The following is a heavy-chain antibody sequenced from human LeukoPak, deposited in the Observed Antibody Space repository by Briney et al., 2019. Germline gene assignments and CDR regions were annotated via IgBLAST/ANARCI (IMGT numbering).Heavy chain of an antibody. CDR3: AKGLSAAGDYYFDY. J-gene: IGHJ4*02. V-gene: IGHV3-23*01. CDR2: ISGSGGST. CDR1: GFTFSNYA. D-gene: IGHD2-21*01. Sequence: PGGSLRLSCAASGFTFSNYAMSWVRQAPGKGPEWLSTISGSGGSTYYADSVKGRFTISRDNSKNTVYLQMKSLRVEATAVYYCAKGLSAAGDYYFDYWGQGALVTVSS.